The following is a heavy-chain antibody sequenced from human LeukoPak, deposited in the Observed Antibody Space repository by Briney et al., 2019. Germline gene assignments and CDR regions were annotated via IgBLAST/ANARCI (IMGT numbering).Heavy chain of an antibody. V-gene: IGHV3-9*01. Sequence: GRSLRLSCAASGFTFDDYAMHWVRQAPGKGLEWVSGISWNSGSIGYADSVKGRFTISRDNAKNSLYLQMNSLRAEDTALYYCAKGPSYGSSWLDYWGQGTLVTVSS. CDR1: GFTFDDYA. D-gene: IGHD6-13*01. CDR3: AKGPSYGSSWLDY. CDR2: ISWNSGSI. J-gene: IGHJ4*02.